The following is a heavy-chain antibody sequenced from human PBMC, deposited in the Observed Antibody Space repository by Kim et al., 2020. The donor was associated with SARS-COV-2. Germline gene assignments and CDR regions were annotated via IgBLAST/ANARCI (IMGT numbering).Heavy chain of an antibody. CDR3: ARNSPFGEFRPITHPIKYYYCGMDV. V-gene: IGHV4-59*01. Sequence: SETLSLTCTVSGGSISSYYWSWIRQPPGKGLEWIGYIYYSGSTNYNPSLKSRVTISVDTSKNQFSLKLSSVTAADTAVYYCARNSPFGEFRPITHPIKYYYCGMDVWGQGTTVTVSS. J-gene: IGHJ6*02. D-gene: IGHD3-10*01. CDR2: IYYSGST. CDR1: GGSISSYY.